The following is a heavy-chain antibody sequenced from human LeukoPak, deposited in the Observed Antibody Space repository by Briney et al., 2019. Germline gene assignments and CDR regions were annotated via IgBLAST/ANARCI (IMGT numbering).Heavy chain of an antibody. V-gene: IGHV3-66*03. CDR1: GFTVSSNY. D-gene: IGHD1-26*01. CDR2: ISGSYST. CDR3: AKDHTTTRAPGFDP. J-gene: IGHJ5*02. Sequence: GGSLRLSCAASGFTVSSNYMSWVRQAPGKGLEWVSAISGSYSTYYADSVKGRFTISRDNSKNTLYLQMNSLRAEDTAVYYCAKDHTTTRAPGFDPWGQGTLVTVSS.